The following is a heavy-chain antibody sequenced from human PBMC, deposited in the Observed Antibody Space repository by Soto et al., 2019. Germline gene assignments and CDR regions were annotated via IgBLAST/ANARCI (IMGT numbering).Heavy chain of an antibody. D-gene: IGHD2-15*01. Sequence: QLQLQESGPGLVKPSETLSLTCTVSGGSISSSSYYWGWIRQPPGKGLEWIGSIYYSGSTYYNPSLKSRVTRSVDTSKNQFSLKLSSVTAADTAVYYCARRARYCSGGSCYFADYWGQGTLVTVSS. CDR2: IYYSGST. V-gene: IGHV4-39*01. CDR1: GGSISSSSYY. CDR3: ARRARYCSGGSCYFADY. J-gene: IGHJ4*02.